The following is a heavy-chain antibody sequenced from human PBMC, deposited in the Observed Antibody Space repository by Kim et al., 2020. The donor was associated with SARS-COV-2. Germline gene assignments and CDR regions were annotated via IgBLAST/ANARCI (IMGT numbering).Heavy chain of an antibody. D-gene: IGHD3-10*01. Sequence: SETLSLTCTVSGGSISSSSYYWGWIRQPPGKGLEWIGSIYYSGSTYYNPSLKSRVTISVDTSKNQFSLKLSSVTAADTAVYYCARFYGSGSYYNGNFDYWGQGTLVTVSS. J-gene: IGHJ4*02. CDR3: ARFYGSGSYYNGNFDY. CDR1: GGSISSSSYY. V-gene: IGHV4-39*01. CDR2: IYYSGST.